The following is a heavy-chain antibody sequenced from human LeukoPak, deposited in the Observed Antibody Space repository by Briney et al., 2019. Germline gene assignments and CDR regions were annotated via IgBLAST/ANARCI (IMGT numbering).Heavy chain of an antibody. CDR3: ARGEIVVVVAIDY. CDR1: GYTFTGYY. D-gene: IGHD2-15*01. Sequence: ASVTVSCKASGYTFTGYYMHWVRQAPGQGLEWMGWINPNSGGTNYAQKFQGRVTMTRDTSISTAYMELSRLRSDDTAVYYCARGEIVVVVAIDYWGQGTLVTVSS. V-gene: IGHV1-2*02. CDR2: INPNSGGT. J-gene: IGHJ4*02.